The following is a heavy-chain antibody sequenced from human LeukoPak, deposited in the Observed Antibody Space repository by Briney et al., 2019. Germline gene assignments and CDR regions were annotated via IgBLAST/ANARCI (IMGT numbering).Heavy chain of an antibody. CDR2: ISGSGGST. Sequence: GSLRLSCAASGFTFSSYAMSWVRQAPGKGLEWVSAISGSGGSTYYADSVKGRFTISRDNSKNTLYLQMNSLRSEDTAVYYCATSLFWLYAFDIWGQGTMVTVSS. V-gene: IGHV3-23*01. CDR3: ATSLFWLYAFDI. CDR1: GFTFSSYA. J-gene: IGHJ3*02. D-gene: IGHD3-9*01.